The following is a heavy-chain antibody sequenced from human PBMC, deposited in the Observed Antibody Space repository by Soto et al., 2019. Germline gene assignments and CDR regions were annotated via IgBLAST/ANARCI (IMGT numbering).Heavy chain of an antibody. CDR3: ARDAVPTGTTCYFDY. J-gene: IGHJ4*02. V-gene: IGHV3-48*03. Sequence: GGSLRLSCAASGFTFSSYEMNWVRQAPGKGLEWVSYISSSGSTIYYADSVKGRFTISRDNAKNSLYLQMNSLRAEDTAVYYCARDAVPTGTTCYFDYWGQGTLVTV. CDR1: GFTFSSYE. CDR2: ISSSGSTI. D-gene: IGHD1-1*01.